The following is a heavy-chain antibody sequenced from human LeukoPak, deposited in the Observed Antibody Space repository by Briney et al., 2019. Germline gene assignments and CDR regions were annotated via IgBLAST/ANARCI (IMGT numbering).Heavy chain of an antibody. CDR1: GGTFSSYA. V-gene: IGHV1-69*13. Sequence: AASVKVSCKASGGTFSSYAISWVRQAPGQGLEWMGGIIPIFGTANYAQKFQGRVMITADESTSTAYMELSSLRSEDTAVYYCARADIVANPSFDYWGQGTLVTVSS. CDR2: IIPIFGTA. CDR3: ARADIVANPSFDY. J-gene: IGHJ4*02. D-gene: IGHD5-12*01.